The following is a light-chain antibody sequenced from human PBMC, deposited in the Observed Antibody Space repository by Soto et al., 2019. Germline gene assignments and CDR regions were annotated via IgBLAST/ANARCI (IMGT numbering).Light chain of an antibody. CDR2: AAS. CDR3: QQVKSFLPLT. Sequence: QLTQSPSSLSASVGDSVTITCRASQDISSHLAWYQQRPGKAPKVLIYAASTLESGIPSRFSGSGSGTDFTLTISSLQAEDFAAYYCQQVKSFLPLTFGGGTKVDIK. J-gene: IGKJ4*01. V-gene: IGKV1-9*01. CDR1: QDISSH.